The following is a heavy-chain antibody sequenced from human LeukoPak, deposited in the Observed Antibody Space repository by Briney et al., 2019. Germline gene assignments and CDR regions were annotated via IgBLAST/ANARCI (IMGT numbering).Heavy chain of an antibody. CDR3: ARGATGFCYDY. Sequence: GGSLRLSCAASGFTVRSNYMGWVRQAPGKGLVWVSFIYSGGSTYYADAVKGRFTISTDNSKNTLYLQMNSLRAEDTAVYYCARGATGFCYDYWGQGTLVNASS. CDR1: GFTVRSNY. V-gene: IGHV3-66*02. D-gene: IGHD1-1*01. CDR2: IYSGGST. J-gene: IGHJ4*02.